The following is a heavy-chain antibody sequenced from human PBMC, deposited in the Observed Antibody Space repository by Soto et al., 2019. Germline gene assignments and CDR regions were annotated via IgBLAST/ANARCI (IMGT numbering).Heavy chain of an antibody. J-gene: IGHJ6*02. Sequence: SVKVSCKASGGTFSSYAISWVRQAPGQGLEWTGGIIPIFGTANYAQKFQGRVTITADKSTSTAYMELSSLRSEDTAVYYCARVGGVIAHVNMVRAPLDYYYYYGMDVWGQGTTVTVSS. CDR3: ARVGGVIAHVNMVRAPLDYYYYYGMDV. CDR1: GGTFSSYA. CDR2: IIPIFGTA. V-gene: IGHV1-69*06. D-gene: IGHD3-10*01.